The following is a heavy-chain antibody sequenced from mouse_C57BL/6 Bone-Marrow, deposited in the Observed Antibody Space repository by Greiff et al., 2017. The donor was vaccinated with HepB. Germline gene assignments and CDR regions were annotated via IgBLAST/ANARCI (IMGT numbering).Heavy chain of an antibody. V-gene: IGHV1-81*01. Sequence: QVQLQQSGAELARPGASVKLSCKASGYTFTSDGISWVKQGTGQGLEWIGEIYPRSGNTYYNEKFKGKATMTADKSSTTAYMELRSLTSEDSAVYFCAIKNGRGDYWGQGTTLTVSS. D-gene: IGHD1-3*01. CDR3: AIKNGRGDY. CDR2: IYPRSGNT. J-gene: IGHJ2*01. CDR1: GYTFTSDG.